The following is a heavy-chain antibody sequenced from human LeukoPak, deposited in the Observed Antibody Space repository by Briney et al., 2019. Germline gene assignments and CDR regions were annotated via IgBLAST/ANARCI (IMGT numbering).Heavy chain of an antibody. CDR1: GFTCSSYG. CDR2: IWYDGSNK. J-gene: IGHJ4*02. D-gene: IGHD3-22*01. Sequence: PGGSLRLSCAASGFTCSSYGMHWVRQAPGEGLEWVAAIWYDGSNKYYADSVKGRLTISRDNSKSTLYLQMNSLRTEDTAVYYCGRNAYYDSSGYFDYWGQGTLVTVSS. V-gene: IGHV3-33*01. CDR3: GRNAYYDSSGYFDY.